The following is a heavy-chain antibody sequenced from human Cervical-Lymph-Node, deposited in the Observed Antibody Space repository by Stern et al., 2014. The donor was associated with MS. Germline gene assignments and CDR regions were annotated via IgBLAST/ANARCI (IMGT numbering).Heavy chain of an antibody. CDR2: INTGKGNR. Sequence: QVQLMQSGAEVKKPGASVKVSCKTAGYNFTDYGIIWVRQAPGQRLEWMGRINTGKGNRRDSQKSQGRVTITRDTSASTAYMELSSLRSEDTAVYYCARTGTVVTSGYYYGMDVWGQGTTVTVSS. V-gene: IGHV1-3*04. CDR3: ARTGTVVTSGYYYGMDV. J-gene: IGHJ6*02. D-gene: IGHD4-23*01. CDR1: GYNFTDYG.